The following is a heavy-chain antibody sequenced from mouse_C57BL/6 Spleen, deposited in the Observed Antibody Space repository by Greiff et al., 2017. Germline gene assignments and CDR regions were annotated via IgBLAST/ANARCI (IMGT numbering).Heavy chain of an antibody. D-gene: IGHD1-1*01. CDR3: ATGVILRSKNY. CDR1: GYAFSSSW. V-gene: IGHV1-82*01. Sequence: QVQLQQSGPELVKPGASVKISCKASGYAFSSSWMNWVKQRPGKGLEWIGRIYPGDGDTNYNGKFKGKATLTADNPSSTAYMHLSSLTSEDSAVYFGATGVILRSKNYWGQGTTLTVSS. J-gene: IGHJ2*01. CDR2: IYPGDGDT.